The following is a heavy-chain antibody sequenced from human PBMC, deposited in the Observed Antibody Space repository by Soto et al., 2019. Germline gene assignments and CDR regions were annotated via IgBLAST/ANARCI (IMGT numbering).Heavy chain of an antibody. D-gene: IGHD6-6*01. CDR2: INPNSGGT. CDR1: GYTFTDDY. V-gene: IGHV1-2*02. J-gene: IGHJ4*02. CDR3: QSSSSGTDFDY. Sequence: ASVKVSCKAAGYTFTDDYIHWVRQAPGQGLEWMGWINPNSGGTNYAQKFQGRVTMTRDTSISTAYMELSRLRSDDAAVFYCQSSSSGTDFDYWGQGTLVTVSS.